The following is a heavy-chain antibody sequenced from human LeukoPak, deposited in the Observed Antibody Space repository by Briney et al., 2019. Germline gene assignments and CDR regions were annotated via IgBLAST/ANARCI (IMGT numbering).Heavy chain of an antibody. CDR3: ASRGVTDWDDILTGYHNWFDP. CDR1: GFTFSSYW. D-gene: IGHD3-9*01. Sequence: GGSLRLSCAASGFTFSSYWMHWVRQAPGKGLVWVSCINSDGSSTRYADSVKGRFTISRDNAKNSLYLQMNSLRAEDTAVYYCASRGVTDWDDILTGYHNWFDPWGQGTLVTVSS. J-gene: IGHJ5*02. CDR2: INSDGSST. V-gene: IGHV3-74*01.